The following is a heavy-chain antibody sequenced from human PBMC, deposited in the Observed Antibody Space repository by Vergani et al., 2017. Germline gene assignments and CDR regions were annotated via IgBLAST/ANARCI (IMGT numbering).Heavy chain of an antibody. J-gene: IGHJ4*02. V-gene: IGHV4-61*02. CDR2: IYTSGST. CDR3: ARESIGWHGGVDY. Sequence: QVQLQESGPGLVKPSQTLSLTCTVSGGSISSGSYYWSWIRQPAGKGLEWIGRIYTSGSTNYNPSLKSRVTISVDTSKNQFSLKLSSVTAADTAVYYCARESIGWHGGVDYWGQGTLVTVSS. D-gene: IGHD6-19*01. CDR1: GGSISSGSYY.